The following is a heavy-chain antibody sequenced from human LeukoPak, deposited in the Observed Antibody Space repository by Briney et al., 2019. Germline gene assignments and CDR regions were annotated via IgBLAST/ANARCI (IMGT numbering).Heavy chain of an antibody. CDR3: AKRGSVYSYGS. Sequence: RPGGSLRLSCAASGFTFSSYAMSWVRQAPGKGLEWVSAIIGSGGSTYYADSVKGRFTISRDNSKNTLYLQMNSLRAEDTAVYYCAKRGSVYSYGSWGQGTLVTVSS. CDR1: GFTFSSYA. J-gene: IGHJ4*02. V-gene: IGHV3-23*01. D-gene: IGHD5-18*01. CDR2: IIGSGGST.